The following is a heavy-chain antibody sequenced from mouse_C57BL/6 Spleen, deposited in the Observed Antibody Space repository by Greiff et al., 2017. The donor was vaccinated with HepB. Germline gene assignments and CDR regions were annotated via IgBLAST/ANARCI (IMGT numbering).Heavy chain of an antibody. CDR1: GYTFTTYP. CDR3: ARGDYDYDVGWYFDV. D-gene: IGHD2-4*01. Sequence: VQLQRSGAELVKPGASVKRSCRASGYTFTTYPIEGRKQKHGKSLGWIGNFHPYNDDTKYNEKFKGKATLTVEKSSSTVYLELSRLTSDDSAVYYCARGDYDYDVGWYFDVWGTGTTVTVSS. J-gene: IGHJ1*03. CDR2: FHPYNDDT. V-gene: IGHV1-47*01.